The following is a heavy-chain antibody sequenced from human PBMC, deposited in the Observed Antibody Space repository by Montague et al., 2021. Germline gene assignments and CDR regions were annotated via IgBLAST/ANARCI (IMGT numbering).Heavy chain of an antibody. CDR1: GDSLGSVGYS. J-gene: IGHJ4*02. V-gene: IGHV4-31*03. Sequence: TLSLTCTVSGDSLGSVGYSWTWIRPHPGKGLEWIGYMYYSGSTYYNPPLKSRVTISGDTSKNHFSLRLTSVTAADTAVYYCARGRLATGDFDYWGQGTLVTVSS. D-gene: IGHD6-13*01. CDR2: MYYSGST. CDR3: ARGRLATGDFDY.